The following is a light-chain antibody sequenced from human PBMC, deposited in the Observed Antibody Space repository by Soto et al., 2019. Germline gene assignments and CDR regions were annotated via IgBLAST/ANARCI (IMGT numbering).Light chain of an antibody. J-gene: IGLJ2*01. Sequence: QSALTQPASVSGSPGQSITISCTGTSSDVGRYNFVSWYQQHPGKAPHLMIYEVSNRPSGVSNRFSGSKSGDTASLTISGLQVEDEADYYCSSYTGSVTLFGGGTKLTVL. CDR2: EVS. V-gene: IGLV2-14*01. CDR3: SSYTGSVTL. CDR1: SSDVGRYNF.